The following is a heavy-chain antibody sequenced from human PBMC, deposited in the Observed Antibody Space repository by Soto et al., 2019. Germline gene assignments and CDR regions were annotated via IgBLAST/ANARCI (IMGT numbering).Heavy chain of an antibody. CDR3: ARHLAAVKV. Sequence: VQSGGEVRKPGDSVKVSCKASGYTFVNYHIHWVRQAPGHGLEWMAIINPTGGSTNYAQKFQGRLTLTMDTSTSTVYMELSSLTSEDTAMYYCARHLAAVKVWGQGTLVTVSS. D-gene: IGHD6-25*01. CDR1: GYTFVNYH. J-gene: IGHJ4*02. CDR2: INPTGGST. V-gene: IGHV1-46*01.